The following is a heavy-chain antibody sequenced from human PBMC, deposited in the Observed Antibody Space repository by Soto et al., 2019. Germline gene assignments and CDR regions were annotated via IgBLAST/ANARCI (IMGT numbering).Heavy chain of an antibody. CDR3: ARDGNYNWNSSPHNWFDP. CDR1: GGTFSSYA. V-gene: IGHV1-69*13. Sequence: KITGASVKVSCKASGGTFSSYAISWVGRAPEEGLGWMGGIIPIFGTANYAQKFQGRVTITADESTSTAYMELSSLRSEDTAVYYCARDGNYNWNSSPHNWFDPWGQGTLVTVSS. CDR2: IIPIFGTA. J-gene: IGHJ5*02. D-gene: IGHD1-7*01.